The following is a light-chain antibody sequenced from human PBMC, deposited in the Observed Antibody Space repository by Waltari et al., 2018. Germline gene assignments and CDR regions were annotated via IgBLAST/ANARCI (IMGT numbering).Light chain of an antibody. CDR1: DSDIGDTNY. V-gene: IGLV2-11*01. CDR2: DVN. Sequence: QSALTQPPSVSGSPGQSVTISCIGTDSDIGDTNYVSWYQQHPGKAPNLLIFDVNARPSGVPDRFSGSKSGNTASLTISGLQFEDEADYYCQSYDRSLSGSVFGGGTKLTVL. CDR3: QSYDRSLSGSV. J-gene: IGLJ2*01.